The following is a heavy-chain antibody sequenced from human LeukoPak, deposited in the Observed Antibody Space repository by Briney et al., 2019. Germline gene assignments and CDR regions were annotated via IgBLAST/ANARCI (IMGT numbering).Heavy chain of an antibody. J-gene: IGHJ6*03. V-gene: IGHV3-21*01. Sequence: GGSLRFSCAASGFTFSSYSMNWVRQAPGKGLEWVSSISSGSTYIYYADSVKGRFTISRDNAKNSLSLQMNSLRAEDTAVYYSARGDDSSGYYYDYYMDVWGKGTTVTVSS. CDR2: ISSGSTYI. CDR1: GFTFSSYS. CDR3: ARGDDSSGYYYDYYMDV. D-gene: IGHD3-22*01.